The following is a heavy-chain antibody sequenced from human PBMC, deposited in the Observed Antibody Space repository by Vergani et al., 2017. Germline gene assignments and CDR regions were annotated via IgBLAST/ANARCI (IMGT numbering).Heavy chain of an antibody. CDR3: TRHGRSGWAGYFQH. V-gene: IGHV4-39*01. Sequence: QLQLQESGPGLLKPSETLSLTCSVSGTSISGSSDYWGWIRQPPGTGLEWIGTIYYTGTTYYNEAHKSRLNISVDTSKNQFSLNLTSVTAADTAVYYCTRHGRSGWAGYFQHWGQGTLVTASS. CDR1: GTSISGSSDY. J-gene: IGHJ1*01. D-gene: IGHD6-19*01. CDR2: IYYTGTT.